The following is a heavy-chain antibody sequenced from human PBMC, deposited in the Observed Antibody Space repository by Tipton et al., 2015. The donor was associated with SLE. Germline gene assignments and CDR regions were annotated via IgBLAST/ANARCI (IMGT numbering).Heavy chain of an antibody. V-gene: IGHV4-31*02. CDR2: IYYSGST. D-gene: IGHD4-17*01. J-gene: IGHJ2*01. Sequence: LRLSCAASGGSISSGGYYWSWIRQHPGKGLEWIGYIYYSGSTYYNPSLKSRVTISVDTSKNQFSLKLSSVTAADTAVYYCARGHGDYWYFDLWGRGTLVTVSS. CDR1: GGSISSGGYY. CDR3: ARGHGDYWYFDL.